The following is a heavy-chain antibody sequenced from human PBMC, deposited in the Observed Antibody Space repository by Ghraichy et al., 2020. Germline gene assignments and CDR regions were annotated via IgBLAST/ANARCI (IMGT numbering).Heavy chain of an antibody. CDR1: GVSITSYY. CDR2: IYYGGST. J-gene: IGHJ6*02. Sequence: SETPSLTCTVSGVSITSYYWSWIRQPPGKGLEWIGYIYYGGSTNYNPSLKSRVTLSVDMSKKQCSLKLISVTAADTAVYYCARHGDNWGAGPAPRGYYYAMDVWGQGTTVTVSS. D-gene: IGHD7-27*01. V-gene: IGHV4-59*08. CDR3: ARHGDNWGAGPAPRGYYYAMDV.